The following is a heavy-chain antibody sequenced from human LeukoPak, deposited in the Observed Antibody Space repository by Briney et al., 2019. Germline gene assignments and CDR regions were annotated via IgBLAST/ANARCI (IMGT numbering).Heavy chain of an antibody. CDR2: VHISGST. Sequence: SETLSLTCTVSGGSISSYYWSWIRQPAGKGLEWIGRVHISGSTNYNPSLKSRVTMSVDTSNNQFSLRLSSVTAADTAVYYCARLSRIAAAGAYSYHSLDVWGQGTTVTVSS. CDR1: GGSISSYY. J-gene: IGHJ6*02. CDR3: ARLSRIAAAGAYSYHSLDV. V-gene: IGHV4-4*07. D-gene: IGHD6-13*01.